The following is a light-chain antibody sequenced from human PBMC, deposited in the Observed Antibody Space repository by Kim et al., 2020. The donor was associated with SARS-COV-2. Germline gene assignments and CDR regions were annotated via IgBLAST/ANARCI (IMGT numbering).Light chain of an antibody. CDR1: SSDVGGYNY. CDR3: SSFTGTYTLPYV. V-gene: IGLV2-14*03. J-gene: IGLJ1*01. Sequence: SFTISCTRTSSDVGGYNYVSWYQQHPDKAPKLMIYDVNNRPSGISNRFSGSKSGNTASLTISGLQAEDEADYYCSSFTGTYTLPYVFGTGTKVTVL. CDR2: DVN.